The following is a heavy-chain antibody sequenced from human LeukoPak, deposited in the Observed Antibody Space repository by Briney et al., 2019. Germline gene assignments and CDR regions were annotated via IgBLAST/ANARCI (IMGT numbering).Heavy chain of an antibody. D-gene: IGHD6-13*01. CDR2: ISGGGGST. CDR3: AKTLAYSSSWYWYFDL. J-gene: IGHJ2*01. CDR1: GFIFSSYF. Sequence: GGSLRLSCAASGFIFSSYFMSWVRQAPGKGLEWVSGISGGGGSTYYADSVEGRFTISRDNSKNTLYLQMNSLRAEDTAGYYCAKTLAYSSSWYWYFDLWGRGTPVTVSS. V-gene: IGHV3-23*01.